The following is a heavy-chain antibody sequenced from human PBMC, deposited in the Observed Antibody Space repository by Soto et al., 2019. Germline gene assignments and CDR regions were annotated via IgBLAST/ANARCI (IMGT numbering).Heavy chain of an antibody. Sequence: PGGSLRLSCAASGFTFSSYDMHWVRQATGKGLEWVPAIGTAGDTYYPGSVKGRFTISRENAKNSLYLQMNSLRAEDTAVYYCARGGSSKSYYYYGMDVWGQGTTVTV. J-gene: IGHJ6*02. D-gene: IGHD1-26*01. CDR2: IGTAGDT. CDR3: ARGGSSKSYYYYGMDV. V-gene: IGHV3-13*01. CDR1: GFTFSSYD.